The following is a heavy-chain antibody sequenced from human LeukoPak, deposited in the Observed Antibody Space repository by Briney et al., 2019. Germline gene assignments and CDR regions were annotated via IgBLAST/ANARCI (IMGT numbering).Heavy chain of an antibody. CDR1: GYSFSNDW. Sequence: GESLKISCQGSGYSFSNDWIGRVRQMPGKGLEYMGIIYPSDSDTRYSPSFQGQVTISADTSISTAFLQWSSLKVSDTAMYYCVSVNTAMDPAFFHYWGQGTLVTVSS. CDR2: IYPSDSDT. V-gene: IGHV5-51*01. J-gene: IGHJ4*02. D-gene: IGHD3/OR15-3a*01. CDR3: VSVNTAMDPAFFHY.